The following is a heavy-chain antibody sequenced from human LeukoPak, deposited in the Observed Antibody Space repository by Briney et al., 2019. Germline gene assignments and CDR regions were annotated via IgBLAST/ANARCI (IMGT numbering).Heavy chain of an antibody. CDR1: GYTFTGYY. D-gene: IGHD5-18*01. J-gene: IGHJ4*02. Sequence: ASVKVSCKASGYTFTGYYMHWVRQAPGQGLEWMGWINPNSGGTNYAQKFQGRVTMTRDMSTSTVYMELSSLRSEDTAVYYCARTITWIQLWTIDYWGQGTLVTVSS. V-gene: IGHV1-2*02. CDR2: INPNSGGT. CDR3: ARTITWIQLWTIDY.